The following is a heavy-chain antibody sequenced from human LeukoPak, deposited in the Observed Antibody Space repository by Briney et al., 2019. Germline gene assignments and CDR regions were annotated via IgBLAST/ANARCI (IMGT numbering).Heavy chain of an antibody. V-gene: IGHV4-4*07. CDR3: ARSRPLYASGNFYNVDAFDI. CDR1: DDSLSGYY. D-gene: IGHD3-10*01. CDR2: IYTSGTT. Sequence: SETLSLTCTVSDDSLSGYYCHWIRQSAGKGLEWIGRIYTSGTTNYSPSPNSRVNLSVDTSKRQFSLKLSSVTAADTAVYYCARSRPLYASGNFYNVDAFDIWGQGTMVTVSS. J-gene: IGHJ3*02.